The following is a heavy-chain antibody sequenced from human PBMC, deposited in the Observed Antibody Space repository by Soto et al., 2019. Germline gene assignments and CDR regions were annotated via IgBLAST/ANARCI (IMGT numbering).Heavy chain of an antibody. CDR3: ARDRYSGGWYPSDYYYYGMDV. V-gene: IGHV1-18*01. CDR2: ISAYNGNT. CDR1: GYTFTRYG. D-gene: IGHD6-19*01. Sequence: ASVTVSCQASGYTFTRYGIRWVRQAPGQGLEWMGWISAYNGNTNYAQKLQSRVTMTTDTSTSTAYMELRSLRSDDTAVYYCARDRYSGGWYPSDYYYYGMDVWGQGTTVTV. J-gene: IGHJ6*02.